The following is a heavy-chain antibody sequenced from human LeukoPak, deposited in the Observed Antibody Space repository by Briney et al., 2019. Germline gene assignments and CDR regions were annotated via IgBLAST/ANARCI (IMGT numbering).Heavy chain of an antibody. CDR3: TTPNEGKRLAL. D-gene: IGHD2-8*01. CDR1: VFPHSFSA. J-gene: IGHJ4*02. CDR2: IRDKGYGHAT. V-gene: IGHV3-73*01. Sequence: GGSLTLLCGLSVFPHSFSAVLCLRQASGKGLEWVGRIRDKGYGHATAYAASVKGRFTLSRDDSKNTANLQMNSLKTEDTALYYRTTPNEGKRLALGGQGPLVTVSS.